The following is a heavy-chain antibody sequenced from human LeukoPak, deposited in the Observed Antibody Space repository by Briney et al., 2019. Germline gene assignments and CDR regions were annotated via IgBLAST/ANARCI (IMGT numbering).Heavy chain of an antibody. CDR2: INPNSGGT. CDR3: AGGYSSSDFDY. D-gene: IGHD6-13*01. J-gene: IGHJ4*02. CDR1: GYTFIGSY. Sequence: ASVKVSCKASGYTFIGSYLHWVRQAPGQGLEWMGRINPNSGGTNYAQKFQGRVTMTRDTSISTAYMELSRLRSDDTAVYYCAGGYSSSDFDYWGQGTLVTVSS. V-gene: IGHV1-2*06.